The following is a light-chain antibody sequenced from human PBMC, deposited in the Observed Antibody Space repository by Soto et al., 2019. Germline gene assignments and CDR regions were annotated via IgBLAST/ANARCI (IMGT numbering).Light chain of an antibody. CDR2: EGN. Sequence: QSALTQPASVSGSPGQSITISCTGTSSDVLSYDAVSWYQHHPGKAPKLIIYEGNKQPSGVSNRFSGSRSGNMASLTISGRQAEDEADYYCCSYVYTNSRVFGGGTKLTVL. CDR3: CSYVYTNSRV. J-gene: IGLJ3*02. CDR1: SSDVLSYDA. V-gene: IGLV2-23*01.